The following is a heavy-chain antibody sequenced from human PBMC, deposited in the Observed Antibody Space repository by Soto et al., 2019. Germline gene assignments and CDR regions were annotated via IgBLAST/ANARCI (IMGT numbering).Heavy chain of an antibody. CDR1: GFTFSSYW. J-gene: IGHJ3*02. Sequence: GGSLRLSCAASGFTFSSYWMSWVRQAPGKGLEWVANIKQDGSEKYYVDSVKGRFTISRDNAKNSLYLQMNSLRAEDTAVYYCARDKRESSSSRGAFDIWGQGTMVTVSS. CDR3: ARDKRESSSSRGAFDI. D-gene: IGHD6-6*01. V-gene: IGHV3-7*03. CDR2: IKQDGSEK.